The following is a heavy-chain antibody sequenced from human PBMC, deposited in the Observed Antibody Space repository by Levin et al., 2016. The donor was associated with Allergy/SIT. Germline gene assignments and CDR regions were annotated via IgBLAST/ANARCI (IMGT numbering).Heavy chain of an antibody. V-gene: IGHV5-51*01. J-gene: IGHJ4*02. CDR1: GYSFTSYW. CDR3: ARRDSSGWYSSFFDY. Sequence: KVSCKGSGYSFTSYWIGWVRQMPGKGLEWMGIIYPGDSDTRYSPSFQGQVTISADKSISTAYLQWSSLKASDTAMYYCARRDSSGWYSSFFDYWGQGTLVTVSS. D-gene: IGHD6-19*01. CDR2: IYPGDSDT.